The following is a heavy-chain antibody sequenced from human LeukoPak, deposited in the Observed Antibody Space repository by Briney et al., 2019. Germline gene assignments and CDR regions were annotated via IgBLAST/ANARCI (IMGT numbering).Heavy chain of an antibody. CDR2: INPNSGGT. Sequence: ASEKVSCKASGYTFTGYYMHWVRQAPGQGLEWMGWINPNSGGTNYAQKFQGRVTMTRDTSISTAYMELSRLRSDDTAVYYCARVRPPREAAAGIGYWGQGTLVTVSS. CDR3: ARVRPPREAAAGIGY. D-gene: IGHD6-13*01. CDR1: GYTFTGYY. J-gene: IGHJ4*02. V-gene: IGHV1-2*02.